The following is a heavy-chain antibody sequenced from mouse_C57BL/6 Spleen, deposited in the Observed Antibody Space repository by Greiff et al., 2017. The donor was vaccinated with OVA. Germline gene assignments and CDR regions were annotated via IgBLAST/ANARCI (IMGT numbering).Heavy chain of an antibody. CDR1: GFTFSDYG. CDR2: ISSGSSTI. J-gene: IGHJ2*01. V-gene: IGHV5-17*01. CDR3: ARREYCGSSVFDY. Sequence: EVQGVESGGGLVKPGGSLKLSCAASGFTFSDYGMHWVRQAPEQGLEWVAYISSGSSTIYYADTVKGRCTISRDNAKNTLFLQMTSLRSEDTAMYYCARREYCGSSVFDYWGQGTTLTVSS. D-gene: IGHD1-1*01.